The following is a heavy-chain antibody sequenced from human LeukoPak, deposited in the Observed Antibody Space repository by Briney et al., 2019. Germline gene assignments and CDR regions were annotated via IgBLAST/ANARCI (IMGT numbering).Heavy chain of an antibody. CDR3: ARLRSSDSCAGMDV. Sequence: PGGSLRLSCAASGFTFSTYWMSWVRQAPGKGLEWVANIKQDGSEKYYVDSVKGRFTISRDNAKNSLYLQMNSLRAEDTAVYYCARLRSSDSCAGMDVWGKGTTVTVSS. V-gene: IGHV3-7*01. D-gene: IGHD2-2*01. CDR1: GFTFSTYW. J-gene: IGHJ6*04. CDR2: IKQDGSEK.